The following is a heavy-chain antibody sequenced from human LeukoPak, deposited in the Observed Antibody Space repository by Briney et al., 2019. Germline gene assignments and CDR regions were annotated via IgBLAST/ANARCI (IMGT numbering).Heavy chain of an antibody. Sequence: SETLSLTCTVSGGSISSYYWSWIRQPAGKGLEWIGRIYTSGSTSYNPSLKSRVTMSVDTSKNQFSLKLTSVTAADAAVYYCARDYKWELRYFDYWGQGTLVTVSS. CDR1: GGSISSYY. J-gene: IGHJ4*02. D-gene: IGHD4-23*01. CDR3: ARDYKWELRYFDY. V-gene: IGHV4-4*07. CDR2: IYTSGST.